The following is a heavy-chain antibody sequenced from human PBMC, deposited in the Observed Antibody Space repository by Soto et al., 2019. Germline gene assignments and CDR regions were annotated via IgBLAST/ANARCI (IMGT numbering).Heavy chain of an antibody. J-gene: IGHJ4*02. V-gene: IGHV4-30-4*01. D-gene: IGHD3-9*01. Sequence: KSSETLSLTCTVSGGSISSGDYYWSWIRQPPGKGLEWIGYIYYSGSTYYNPSLKSRVTISVDTSKNQFSLKLSSVTAADTAVYYCARERQYYDILTGYSFFDYWGQGTLVTVSS. CDR1: GGSISSGDYY. CDR2: IYYSGST. CDR3: ARERQYYDILTGYSFFDY.